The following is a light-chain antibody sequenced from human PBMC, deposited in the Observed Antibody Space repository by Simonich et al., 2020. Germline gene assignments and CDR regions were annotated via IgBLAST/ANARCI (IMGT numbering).Light chain of an antibody. CDR1: QDISNY. V-gene: IGKV1-33*01. CDR3: QQYDNLPIT. Sequence: DIQMTQSPSSLSASVGDRVTITCQASQDISNYFNWYQQKPGKAPKILIYDGSNLETGVPSRFSGSGSGTDFTFTISSLQPEDIATYYCQQYDNLPITFGQGTRLEIK. CDR2: DGS. J-gene: IGKJ5*01.